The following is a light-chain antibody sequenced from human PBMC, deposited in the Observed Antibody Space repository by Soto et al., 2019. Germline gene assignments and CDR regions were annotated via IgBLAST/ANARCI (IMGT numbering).Light chain of an antibody. CDR2: DAS. V-gene: IGKV1-33*01. J-gene: IGKJ4*01. Sequence: DIQITQLPSSLSASVVDRVTLTCQASQGISNYLNWYQQKPGKAPKLLIYDASTLETGVPSRFSGSGYGTEFTFTISGLQTEDVATYYCQQYESLVHFGGGTKVDIK. CDR1: QGISNY. CDR3: QQYESLVH.